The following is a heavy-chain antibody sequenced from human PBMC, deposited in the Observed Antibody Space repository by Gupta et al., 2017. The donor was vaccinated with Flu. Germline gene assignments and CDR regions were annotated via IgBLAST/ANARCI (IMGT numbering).Heavy chain of an antibody. J-gene: IGHJ4*02. CDR2: ISSSRSYI. Sequence: EVQLVESGGGLVKPGGSLRLSCATSGFTFSSYSMNWVRQAPGKGLEWVSSISSSRSYIYYADSVKGRFTISRDNAKTSVFLQMNSLRAEDTAVYYCTRAWGGSYWYFDYWGQGTLVTVSS. CDR1: GFTFSSYS. D-gene: IGHD1-26*01. V-gene: IGHV3-21*01. CDR3: TRAWGGSYWYFDY.